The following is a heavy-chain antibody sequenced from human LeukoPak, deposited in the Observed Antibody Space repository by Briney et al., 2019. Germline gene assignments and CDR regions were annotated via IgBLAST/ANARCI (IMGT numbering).Heavy chain of an antibody. Sequence: PGGSLRLSCAASGFTFGSYWLSWVRQAPGKGLEWVANINQDGSKKNYVDSVKGRFTTSRDNAKNSVYLQMDSLRAGDTAVYYCARVFGAYDSIDCWGQGTLVTVS. J-gene: IGHJ4*02. D-gene: IGHD5-12*01. CDR1: GFTFGSYW. CDR3: ARVFGAYDSIDC. V-gene: IGHV3-7*01. CDR2: INQDGSKK.